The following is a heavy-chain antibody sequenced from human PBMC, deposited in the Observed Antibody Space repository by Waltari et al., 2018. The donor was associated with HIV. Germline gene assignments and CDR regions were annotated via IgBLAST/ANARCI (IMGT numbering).Heavy chain of an antibody. D-gene: IGHD3-10*01. CDR1: EFTFSRSA. CDR3: AKEQIYYGSGSYYNEKAFDI. V-gene: IGHV3-23*01. J-gene: IGHJ3*02. CDR2: ISGSGAST. Sequence: EVQLLESGGGLLQPGGSLRLSCAGSEFTFSRSAMSWVRKAPGKGLEWVSAISGSGASTYYADSVKGRFTISRDNSKNTLYLQMNSLRAEDTAVYYCAKEQIYYGSGSYYNEKAFDIWGQGTVVTVSS.